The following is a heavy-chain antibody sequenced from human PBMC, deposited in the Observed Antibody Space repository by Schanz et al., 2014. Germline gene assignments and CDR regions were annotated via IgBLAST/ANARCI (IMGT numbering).Heavy chain of an antibody. D-gene: IGHD1-26*01. Sequence: EVQLVESGGGLVKPGGSLRLSCAASGFAFSTYSMNWVRQAPGKGLEWVSGISSTSYFIYYADSVKGRFTISRDNAKNSLSLQMNSLRAEDTAVYYCTRGSGELPLDYWGQGTLVTVSS. V-gene: IGHV3-21*01. CDR3: TRGSGELPLDY. CDR2: ISSTSYFI. J-gene: IGHJ4*02. CDR1: GFAFSTYS.